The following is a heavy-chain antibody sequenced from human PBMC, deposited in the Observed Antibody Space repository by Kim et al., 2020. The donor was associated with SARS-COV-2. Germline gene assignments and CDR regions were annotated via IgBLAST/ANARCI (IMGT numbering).Heavy chain of an antibody. CDR2: ISGSGGST. CDR1: GFTFSSYA. J-gene: IGHJ3*02. D-gene: IGHD1-1*01. V-gene: IGHV3-23*01. Sequence: GGSLRLSCAASGFTFSSYAMSWVRQAPGKGLEWVSAISGSGGSTYYADSVKGRFTISRDNSKNTLYLQMNSLRAEDTAVYYCASVGVPHDAFDIWGQGTMVTVSS. CDR3: ASVGVPHDAFDI.